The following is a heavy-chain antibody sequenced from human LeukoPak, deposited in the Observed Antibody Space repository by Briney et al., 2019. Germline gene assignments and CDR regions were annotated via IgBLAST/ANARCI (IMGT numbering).Heavy chain of an antibody. CDR3: AKLWAMVQDLGGY. J-gene: IGHJ4*02. Sequence: PGGSLRLSCAASGFTSSSYAMSWVRQAPGKGLEWVSAISGSGGSTYYADSVKGRFTISRDNSKNTLYLQMNSLRAEDTAVYYCAKLWAMVQDLGGYWGQGTLVTVSS. CDR1: GFTSSSYA. D-gene: IGHD3-10*01. CDR2: ISGSGGST. V-gene: IGHV3-23*01.